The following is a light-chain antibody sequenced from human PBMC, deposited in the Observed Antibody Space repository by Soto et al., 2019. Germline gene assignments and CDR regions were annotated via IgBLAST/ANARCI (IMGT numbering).Light chain of an antibody. CDR1: SSDVGGYHC. CDR3: CSHSASYTFV. V-gene: IGLV2-11*01. Sequence: QSALTQPRSVPGSPGQSVTISCTGTSSDVGGYHCVSWYQQHPGKAPQLIIYDVTQRPSGVPDRFSGSKSGNTASLSISGLQAEDEADYYCCSHSASYTFVFGTGTKVTVL. CDR2: DVT. J-gene: IGLJ1*01.